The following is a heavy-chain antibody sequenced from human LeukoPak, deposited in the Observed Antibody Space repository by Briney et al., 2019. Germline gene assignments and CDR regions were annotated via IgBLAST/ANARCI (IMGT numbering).Heavy chain of an antibody. D-gene: IGHD5-12*01. V-gene: IGHV5-51*01. J-gene: IGHJ4*02. Sequence: GESLKISCKGSGYSFTSYWIGWVRQMTGKGLEWMGIIYPGDSDTRYSPSFQGQVTISADKSISTAYLQWSSLKASDTAMYYCARQGSGYDSATYFDYWGQGTLVTVSS. CDR1: GYSFTSYW. CDR2: IYPGDSDT. CDR3: ARQGSGYDSATYFDY.